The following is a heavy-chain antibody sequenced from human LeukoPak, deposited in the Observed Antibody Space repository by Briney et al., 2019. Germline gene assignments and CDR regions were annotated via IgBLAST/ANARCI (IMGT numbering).Heavy chain of an antibody. CDR3: ARDRYATYYMDV. D-gene: IGHD3-16*02. CDR1: GYTFTIYG. CDR2: ISAYNGNT. V-gene: IGHV1-18*01. Sequence: ASVTVSFTASGYTFTIYGISWGRQAPGQGHEWMGWISAYNGNTNYAQKFQGRVTMTTDTSTSTAYMELRSLRSDDTAVYYCARDRYATYYMDVWGKGTTVTVSS. J-gene: IGHJ6*03.